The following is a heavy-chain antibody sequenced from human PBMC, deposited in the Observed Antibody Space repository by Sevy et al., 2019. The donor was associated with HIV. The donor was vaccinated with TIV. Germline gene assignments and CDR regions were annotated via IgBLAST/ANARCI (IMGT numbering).Heavy chain of an antibody. CDR3: ASPLGISSSWYKVSNYYYYGMDV. CDR1: GYTFTSYD. D-gene: IGHD6-13*01. Sequence: ASVKVSCKASGYTFTSYDINWVRQATGQGLEWMGWMNPNSGNTGYAQKFQGRVTMTRNTSISKAYMELSSLRSEDTAVYYCASPLGISSSWYKVSNYYYYGMDVWGQGTTVTVSS. CDR2: MNPNSGNT. J-gene: IGHJ6*02. V-gene: IGHV1-8*01.